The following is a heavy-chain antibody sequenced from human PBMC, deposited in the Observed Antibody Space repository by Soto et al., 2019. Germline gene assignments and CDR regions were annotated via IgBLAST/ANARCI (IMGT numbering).Heavy chain of an antibody. V-gene: IGHV4-34*01. Sequence: QVQLQQWGAGLLKPSETLSLTCAVYGGSFSGYYWSWIRQPPGKGLEWIGEINHSGSTNYNPSLKSRVTISVDTSKNQFSLKLSSVTAADTAVYYCARVPRFLGPQNWFDPWGQGTLVTVSS. D-gene: IGHD3-3*01. CDR3: ARVPRFLGPQNWFDP. CDR1: GGSFSGYY. CDR2: INHSGST. J-gene: IGHJ5*02.